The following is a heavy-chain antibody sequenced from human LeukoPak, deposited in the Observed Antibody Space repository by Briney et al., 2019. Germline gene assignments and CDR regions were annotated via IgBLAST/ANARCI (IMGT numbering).Heavy chain of an antibody. D-gene: IGHD2-21*02. Sequence: PSETLSLTCAVYGGSFSGYYWSWIRQPPGKGLEWIGYIYYSGSTNYNPSLKSRVTISVDTSKNQFSLKLSSVTAADTAVYYCARTGVTAIYWGQGTLVTVSS. CDR3: ARTGVTAIY. V-gene: IGHV4-59*01. J-gene: IGHJ4*02. CDR2: IYYSGST. CDR1: GGSFSGYY.